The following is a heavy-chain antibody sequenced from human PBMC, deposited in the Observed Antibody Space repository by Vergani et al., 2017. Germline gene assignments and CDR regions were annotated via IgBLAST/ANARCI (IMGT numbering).Heavy chain of an antibody. CDR2: INHSGST. Sequence: QVQLQQWGAGLLKPSETLSLTCAVYGGSFSGYYWSWIRQPPGKGLEWIGEINHSGSTNYNPSLKSRVTISVDTSKNQFSLKLSSVTAADTAVYYCARMKEYGSWYGSTSQGNRTNYGMDVWGQGTTVTVSS. J-gene: IGHJ6*02. CDR1: GGSFSGYY. CDR3: ARMKEYGSWYGSTSQGNRTNYGMDV. D-gene: IGHD6-13*01. V-gene: IGHV4-34*01.